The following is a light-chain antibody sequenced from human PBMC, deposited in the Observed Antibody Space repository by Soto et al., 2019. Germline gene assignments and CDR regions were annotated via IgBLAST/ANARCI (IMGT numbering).Light chain of an antibody. CDR3: HQYDSSPLT. CDR1: QSVSSSY. V-gene: IGKV3-20*01. Sequence: IVLTQSPGTLSLSPGERATLSCRASQSVSSSYLAWYQQKPGQAPRLLIYGASSRATGIPDRFSGSGSGTDFTLTISRLEPEDFAVYYCHQYDSSPLTFGGGTKVEIK. J-gene: IGKJ4*01. CDR2: GAS.